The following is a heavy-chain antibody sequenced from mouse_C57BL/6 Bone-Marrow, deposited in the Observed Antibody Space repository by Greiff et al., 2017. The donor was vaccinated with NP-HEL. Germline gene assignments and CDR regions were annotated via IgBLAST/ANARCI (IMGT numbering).Heavy chain of an antibody. CDR3: ARGGFAY. V-gene: IGHV1-59*01. CDR1: GYTFTSYW. J-gene: IGHJ2*01. Sequence: QVQLKQPGAELVRPGTSVKLSCKASGYTFTSYWMHWVKQRPGQGLEWIGVIDPSGSSTNYNQKFKSKATLTVDTSSSTAYMQLSSLTSEDSAVYYCARGGFAYWGQGTTLTVSS. CDR2: IDPSGSST.